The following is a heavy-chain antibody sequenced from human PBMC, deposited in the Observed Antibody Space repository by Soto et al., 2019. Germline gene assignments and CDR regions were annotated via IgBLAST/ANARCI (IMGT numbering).Heavy chain of an antibody. J-gene: IGHJ4*02. CDR2: IYWEDDK. CDR3: AHSVVAGLGYYFDY. V-gene: IGHV2-5*02. D-gene: IGHD6-19*01. CDR1: GFSLSSSRGA. Sequence: QITLKESGPTLVKPTQTLTLTRTFSGFSLSSSRGAVVWIRQPPGKALEWLALIYWEDDKRYSPFLKSRLTITKDTSKNQVVLTMTNMDPVDTATYYCAHSVVAGLGYYFDYWGQGTLVTVSS.